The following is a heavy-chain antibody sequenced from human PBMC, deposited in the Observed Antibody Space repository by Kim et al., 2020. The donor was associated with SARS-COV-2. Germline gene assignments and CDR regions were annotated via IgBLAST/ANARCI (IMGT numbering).Heavy chain of an antibody. CDR3: AKDPYDSSGYYPPYFDY. Sequence: GGSLRLSCAASGFTFSSYAMSWVRQAPGKGLEWVSAISGSGGSTYYADSVKGRFTISRDNSKNTLYLQMNSLRAEDTAVYYCAKDPYDSSGYYPPYFDYWGQGTLVTVSS. J-gene: IGHJ4*02. D-gene: IGHD3-22*01. CDR1: GFTFSSYA. CDR2: ISGSGGST. V-gene: IGHV3-23*01.